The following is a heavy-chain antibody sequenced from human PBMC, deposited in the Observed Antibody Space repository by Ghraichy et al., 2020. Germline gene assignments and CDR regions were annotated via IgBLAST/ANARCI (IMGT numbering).Heavy chain of an antibody. V-gene: IGHV3-23*01. CDR3: AKGLGGSSWYGMDV. CDR2: ISGSGGST. Sequence: LSLTCVTSGFSFNSYAMNWVRQAPGKGLEWVSSISGSGGSTYLTDSVKGRFTISRDNAMNTLYLQMNRLTDEDTAVYYCAKGLGGSSWYGMDVWGQGTTVIVSS. D-gene: IGHD6-13*01. J-gene: IGHJ6*02. CDR1: GFSFNSYA.